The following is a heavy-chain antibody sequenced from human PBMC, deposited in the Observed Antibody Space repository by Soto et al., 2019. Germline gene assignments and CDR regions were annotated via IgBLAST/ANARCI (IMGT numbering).Heavy chain of an antibody. CDR2: INPSGGST. V-gene: IGHV1-46*01. Sequence: QVQLVQSGTEVKEPGASVSLSCKASGYTFTTYYIHWVRQAPGQGLEWMGMINPSGGSTTYAQNFQGRVTRTRDTSTSTVYMDQNSLRSDDTAVYYCARATSAGNGRRVDVWGQGTTVTVSS. CDR1: GYTFTTYY. J-gene: IGHJ6*02. D-gene: IGHD6-13*01. CDR3: ARATSAGNGRRVDV.